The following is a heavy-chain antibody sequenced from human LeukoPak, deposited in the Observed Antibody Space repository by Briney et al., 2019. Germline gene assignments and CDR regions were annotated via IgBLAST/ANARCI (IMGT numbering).Heavy chain of an antibody. CDR3: ARHVAASVWFDP. D-gene: IGHD2-21*01. CDR2: VNPNNGDT. V-gene: IGHV1-2*02. J-gene: IGHJ5*02. Sequence: ASVKVSFKASGYTFTGYHMHWVRQAPGQGLEWMGWVNPNNGDTYYAQKFQGRVTMTRDTSISTAYMEVSRLRSDDTAIYYCARHVAASVWFDPWGQGTLVTFSS. CDR1: GYTFTGYH.